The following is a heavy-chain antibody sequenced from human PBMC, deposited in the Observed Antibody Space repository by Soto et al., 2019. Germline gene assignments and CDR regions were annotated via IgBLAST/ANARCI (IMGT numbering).Heavy chain of an antibody. J-gene: IGHJ4*02. V-gene: IGHV1-69*13. CDR1: GGTFSSYA. CDR2: IIPIFGTA. D-gene: IGHD4-17*01. Sequence: SVKVSCKASGGTFSSYAISWVRQAPGQGLEWMGGIIPIFGTANYAQKFQGRVTITADESTSTAYMELSSLRSEDTAVYYCARENYGDYCFDYWGQGTLVTVSS. CDR3: ARENYGDYCFDY.